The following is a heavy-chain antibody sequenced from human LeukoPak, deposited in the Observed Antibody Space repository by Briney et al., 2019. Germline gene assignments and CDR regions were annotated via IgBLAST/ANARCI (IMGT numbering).Heavy chain of an antibody. Sequence: SQTLSLTCTVSGGSISSGGYYWSWIRQPPGKGLEWIGYIYHSGSTYYNPSLKSRVTISVDTSKNQFSLKLSSVTAADTAVYYCARNRGSTVITDHYYYYYMDVWGKGTTVTVSS. J-gene: IGHJ6*03. CDR1: GGSISSGGYY. D-gene: IGHD4-11*01. CDR2: IYHSGST. CDR3: ARNRGSTVITDHYYYYYMDV. V-gene: IGHV4-30-2*01.